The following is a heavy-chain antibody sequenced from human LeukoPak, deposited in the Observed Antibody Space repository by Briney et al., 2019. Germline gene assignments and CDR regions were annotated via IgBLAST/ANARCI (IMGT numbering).Heavy chain of an antibody. CDR3: AKGRIVGATSFDY. V-gene: IGHV3-23*01. CDR1: GFSVSNYD. D-gene: IGHD1-26*01. J-gene: IGHJ4*02. Sequence: KPGGSLRLSCAASGFSVSNYDMSWVRQAPGKGLEWVSGISNDVGRTYYADSVKGRLTISRDNSKNSLYLQMNSLRVEDTAVYYCAKGRIVGATSFDYWGQGSLVTVSS. CDR2: ISNDVGRT.